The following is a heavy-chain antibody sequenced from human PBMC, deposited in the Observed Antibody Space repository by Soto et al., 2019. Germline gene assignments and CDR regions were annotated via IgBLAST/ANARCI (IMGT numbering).Heavy chain of an antibody. V-gene: IGHV1-18*01. CDR2: ISAYNGNT. Sequence: QVQLVQSGAEVKNPGASVKVSCKASGYTFINYGISWVRQAPGQGLEWMGWISAYNGNTNYAQKVQDRVTMTTDTPTSTAYMELRSLRSDDTAVYYCARECISIPCWGHEPFDIWGQGTMVTVSS. J-gene: IGHJ3*02. CDR3: ARECISIPCWGHEPFDI. CDR1: GYTFINYG. D-gene: IGHD7-27*01.